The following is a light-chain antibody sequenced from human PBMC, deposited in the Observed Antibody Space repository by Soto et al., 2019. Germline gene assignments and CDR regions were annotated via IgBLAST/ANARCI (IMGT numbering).Light chain of an antibody. Sequence: DIQMTQSPSSLSASVGDRVTITCRASQSISSYLNWYQQKPGKPPNLLIYAASTLQSGVPSRFSGSGSGTDFTLTISSLQPGDVATYYCQNHDSAPITFGQGTRLEIK. V-gene: IGKV1-27*01. CDR3: QNHDSAPIT. CDR1: QSISSY. CDR2: AAS. J-gene: IGKJ5*01.